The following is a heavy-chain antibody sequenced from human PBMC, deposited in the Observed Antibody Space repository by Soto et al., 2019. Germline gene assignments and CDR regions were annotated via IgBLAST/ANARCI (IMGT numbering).Heavy chain of an antibody. CDR2: LSYDGSNK. D-gene: IGHD5-18*01. CDR3: ASWVDTAMVAGDY. V-gene: IGHV3-30-3*01. CDR1: GFTFSSYA. J-gene: IGHJ4*02. Sequence: QVQLVESGGGVVQPGRSLRLSCAASGFTFSSYAMHWVRQAPGKGLEWVAVLSYDGSNKYYADSVKGRFTISRDNSKNTLYLQMNSLRAEDTAVYYCASWVDTAMVAGDYWGQGTLVTVSS.